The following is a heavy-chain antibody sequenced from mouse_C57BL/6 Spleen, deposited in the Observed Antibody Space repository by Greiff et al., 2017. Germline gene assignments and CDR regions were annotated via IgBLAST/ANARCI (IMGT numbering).Heavy chain of an antibody. CDR1: GYTFTSYW. CDR3: ARWGDYDPYYAMDY. Sequence: VQLQQPGAELVMPGASVKLSCKASGYTFTSYWMHWVKQRPGQGLEWIGEIDPSDSYTNYNQKFKGKSTLTVDKSSSTAYIQLSSLTSEDSAVYYCARWGDYDPYYAMDYWGQGTSVTVSS. J-gene: IGHJ4*01. CDR2: IDPSDSYT. D-gene: IGHD2-4*01. V-gene: IGHV1-69*01.